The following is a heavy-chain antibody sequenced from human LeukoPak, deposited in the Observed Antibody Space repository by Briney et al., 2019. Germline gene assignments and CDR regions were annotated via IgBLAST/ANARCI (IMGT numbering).Heavy chain of an antibody. V-gene: IGHV4-30-2*01. Sequence: SQTLSLTCTVSGGSISSGGYYWSWIRQPPGKGLEWIGYIYHSGSTNYNPSLKSRVTISVDTSKNQFSLKLSSVTAADTAVYYCARGPRLWFGEFYYYHGMDVWGQGTTVTVSS. J-gene: IGHJ6*02. CDR1: GGSISSGGYY. D-gene: IGHD3-10*01. CDR2: IYHSGST. CDR3: ARGPRLWFGEFYYYHGMDV.